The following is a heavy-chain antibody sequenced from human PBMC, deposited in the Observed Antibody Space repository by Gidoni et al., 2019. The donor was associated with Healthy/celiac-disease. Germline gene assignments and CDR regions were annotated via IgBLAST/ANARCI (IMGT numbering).Heavy chain of an antibody. Sequence: EVQLVESGGGLVQPGGSLRLSCSASGFTFSSYAMHWVRQAPGKGLEYVSAISSNGGSTYYADSVKGRFTISRDNSKNTLYLQMSSLRAEDTAVYYCVKAREVFITGDRGGALFDYWGQGTLVTVSS. D-gene: IGHD2-8*02. CDR1: GFTFSSYA. CDR2: ISSNGGST. CDR3: VKAREVFITGDRGGALFDY. J-gene: IGHJ4*02. V-gene: IGHV3-64D*08.